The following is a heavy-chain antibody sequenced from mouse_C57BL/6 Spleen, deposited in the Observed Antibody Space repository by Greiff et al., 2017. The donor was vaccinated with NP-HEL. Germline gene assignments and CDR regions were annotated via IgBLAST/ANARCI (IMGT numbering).Heavy chain of an antibody. D-gene: IGHD1-1*01. CDR1: GYTFTSYW. CDR2: IDPSDSYT. V-gene: IGHV1-69*01. J-gene: IGHJ1*03. Sequence: QVQLKQPGAELVMPGASVKLSCKASGYTFTSYWMHWVKQRPGQGLEWIGEIDPSDSYTNYNQKFKGKSTLTVDKSSSTAYMQLSSLTSEDSAVYYCARFTTVVATPDVWGTGTTVTVSS. CDR3: ARFTTVVATPDV.